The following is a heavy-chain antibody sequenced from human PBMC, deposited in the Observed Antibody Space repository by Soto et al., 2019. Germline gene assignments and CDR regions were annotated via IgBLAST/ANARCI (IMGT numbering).Heavy chain of an antibody. CDR3: AKGNLYNFFSGSDY. D-gene: IGHD3-22*01. Sequence: GGSVRLSXATSGFSVSSQGMTWVRQAPGKGLEWVSVISTSGKDTFYADSVKGRFTISRDNSNNVVYLQMNSLRAEDTAIYYCAKGNLYNFFSGSDYWGQGTLVTVSS. CDR2: ISTSGKDT. V-gene: IGHV3-23*01. CDR1: GFSVSSQG. J-gene: IGHJ4*02.